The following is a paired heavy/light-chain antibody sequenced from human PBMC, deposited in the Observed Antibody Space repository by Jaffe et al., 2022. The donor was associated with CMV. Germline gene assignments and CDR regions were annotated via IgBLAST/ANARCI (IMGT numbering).Light chain of an antibody. Sequence: EIVLTQSPGTLSLSPGERATLSCRASQSVSSSYLAWYQQKPGQAPRLLIYGASSRATGIPDRFSGSGSGTDFTLTISRLEPEDFAVYYCHQYGSSPHTFGQGTKLEIK. J-gene: IGKJ2*01. CDR3: HQYGSSPHT. CDR2: GAS. CDR1: QSVSSSY. V-gene: IGKV3-20*01.
Heavy chain of an antibody. CDR3: ARYYDSKHDPFDY. CDR1: GYTFTNYA. CDR2: INAGIGST. V-gene: IGHV1-3*01. D-gene: IGHD3-22*01. J-gene: IGHJ4*02. Sequence: QVQLVQSGAEVKKPGASVKISCKASGYTFTNYAMHWVRQAPGQRLEWMGWINAGIGSTKYSQTFQGRVTINRDTSASTAYMELSSLRSEDTAVYYCARYYDSKHDPFDYWGQGTLVTVSS.